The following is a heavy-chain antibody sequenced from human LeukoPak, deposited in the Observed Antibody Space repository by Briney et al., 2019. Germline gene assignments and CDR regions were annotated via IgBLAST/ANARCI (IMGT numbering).Heavy chain of an antibody. CDR2: ISTSSSYI. J-gene: IGHJ6*02. D-gene: IGHD3-3*01. V-gene: IGHV3-21*01. CDR1: GFTFSSYA. CDR3: ARAPEWLLSYGMDV. Sequence: GGSLRLSCAASGFTFSSYAMHWVRQAPGKGLEWVSSISTSSSYIYYADSVKGRFTISRDNAKNSLYLQMNSLRAEDTAVYYCARAPEWLLSYGMDVWGQGTTVTVSS.